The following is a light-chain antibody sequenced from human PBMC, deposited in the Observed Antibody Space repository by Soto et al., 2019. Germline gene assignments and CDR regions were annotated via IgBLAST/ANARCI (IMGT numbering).Light chain of an antibody. Sequence: IVMTQSPATLSVSPGGRATLSCRASQSISDTLAWYQQKPGQAPRLLIYGASSRATGIPDRFSGSGSETDFTLTISRLEPEDFAVYYCQRYGTSLTWTFGQGTKVDIK. J-gene: IGKJ1*01. CDR2: GAS. V-gene: IGKV3-20*01. CDR3: QRYGTSLTWT. CDR1: QSISDT.